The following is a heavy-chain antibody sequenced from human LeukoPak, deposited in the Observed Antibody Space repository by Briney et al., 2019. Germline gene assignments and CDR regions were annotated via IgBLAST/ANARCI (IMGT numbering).Heavy chain of an antibody. D-gene: IGHD1-1*01. CDR3: AREGKRRLARDAFDI. CDR2: INQDGSDK. V-gene: IGHV3-7*01. Sequence: GGSLRLSCAASGFTFSDYWMSWVRQAPGKGLELVASINQDGSDKYFADSLTGRFTVSRDNAKSSLYLQLNSLRAEDAAVYYCAREGKRRLARDAFDIWGQGTMVTVSS. J-gene: IGHJ3*02. CDR1: GFTFSDYW.